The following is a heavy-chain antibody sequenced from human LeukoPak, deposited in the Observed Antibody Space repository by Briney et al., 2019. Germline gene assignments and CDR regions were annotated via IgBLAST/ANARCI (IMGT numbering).Heavy chain of an antibody. D-gene: IGHD5-12*01. V-gene: IGHV3-30*18. CDR2: ISYDGGDS. CDR3: AKDGATMGYYFDY. J-gene: IGHJ4*02. CDR1: GFTFSSHA. Sequence: GGSLRLSCAASGFTFSSHAMHWVRQAPGKGLEWVAVISYDGGDSVYAESVKGRFTISRDNSKNTLYLQMNSLRTEDTAVYYCAKDGATMGYYFDYWGQGTLVTVSS.